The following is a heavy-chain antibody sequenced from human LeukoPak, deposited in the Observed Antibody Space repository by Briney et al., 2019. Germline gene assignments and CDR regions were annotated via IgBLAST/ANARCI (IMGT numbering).Heavy chain of an antibody. CDR2: IWYDGSNK. CDR3: ARDHYWGYSYGSSFDY. J-gene: IGHJ4*02. Sequence: GGSLRLSCAASGFTFSSYGMHWVRQAPGKGLEWVAVIWYDGSNKYYADSVKGRFTISRDNSKNTLYLQMNSLRAEDTAVYYCARDHYWGYSYGSSFDYWGQGTLVTVSS. V-gene: IGHV3-33*01. D-gene: IGHD5-18*01. CDR1: GFTFSSYG.